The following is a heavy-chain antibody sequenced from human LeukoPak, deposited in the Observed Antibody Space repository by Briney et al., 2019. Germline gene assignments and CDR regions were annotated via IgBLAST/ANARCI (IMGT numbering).Heavy chain of an antibody. J-gene: IGHJ4*02. Sequence: SVKVSCKASGGTFSSYAISWVRRAPGQGLEWMGGIIPIFGTANYAQKFQGRVTITADESTSTAYMELSSLRSEDTAVYYCARDPDYYDSSGNNWGQGTLVTVSS. CDR1: GGTFSSYA. V-gene: IGHV1-69*13. D-gene: IGHD3-22*01. CDR3: ARDPDYYDSSGNN. CDR2: IIPIFGTA.